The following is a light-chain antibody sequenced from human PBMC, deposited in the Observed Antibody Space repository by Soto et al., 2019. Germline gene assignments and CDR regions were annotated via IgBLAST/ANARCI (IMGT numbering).Light chain of an antibody. CDR1: QSVSSSY. CDR3: QQYGSSPWT. CDR2: GAS. V-gene: IGKV3-20*01. Sequence: VLTQSPCTLSLSPGERATLSCRASQSVSSSYLAWYQQKPGQAPRLLIYGASSRATGIPDRFSGSGSGTDFTLTISRLEPEDFAVYYCQQYGSSPWTFAQGTKVDIK. J-gene: IGKJ1*01.